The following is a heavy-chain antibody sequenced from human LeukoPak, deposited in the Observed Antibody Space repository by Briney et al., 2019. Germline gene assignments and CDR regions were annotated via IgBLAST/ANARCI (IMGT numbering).Heavy chain of an antibody. D-gene: IGHD2-2*01. Sequence: SETLSLTCAVFGGSFSGYYWSLIRQPPGKGLEWIGEINHSGSTNYNPSLKSRVTISVDTSKNQFSLKLSSVTAADTAVYYCAPTGVPAAAGYYYGMDVWGQGTTVTVSS. CDR2: INHSGST. CDR1: GGSFSGYY. V-gene: IGHV4-34*01. CDR3: APTGVPAAAGYYYGMDV. J-gene: IGHJ6*02.